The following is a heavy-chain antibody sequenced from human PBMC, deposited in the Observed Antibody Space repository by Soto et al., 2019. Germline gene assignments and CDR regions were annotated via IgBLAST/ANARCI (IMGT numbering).Heavy chain of an antibody. V-gene: IGHV4-39*01. CDR2: IYYSGST. CDR3: VVNNYPAYYYYYGMDV. D-gene: IGHD4-4*01. J-gene: IGHJ6*02. Sequence: SETLSLTCTVSGGSISSSSYYWGWIRQPPGKGLEWIGSIYYSGSTYYNPSLKSRVTISVDTSKNQSSLKLSSVTAADTAVYYCVVNNYPAYYYYYGMDVWGQGTTVTVSS. CDR1: GGSISSSSYY.